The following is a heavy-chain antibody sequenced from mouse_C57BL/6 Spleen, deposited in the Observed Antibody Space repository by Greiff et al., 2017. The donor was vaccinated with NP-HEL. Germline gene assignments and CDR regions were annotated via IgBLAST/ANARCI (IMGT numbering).Heavy chain of an antibody. Sequence: EVQLQQSGPELVKPGASVKMSCKASGYTFTDYNMHWVKQSNGKSLEWIGYINPNNGGTSYNQKFKGKATLTVNKSSSTAYMELRSLTSEDSAVYYCAREGLLRLAFDYWGQGTTLTVSS. D-gene: IGHD2-9*01. CDR3: AREGLLRLAFDY. CDR2: INPNNGGT. CDR1: GYTFTDYN. J-gene: IGHJ2*01. V-gene: IGHV1-22*01.